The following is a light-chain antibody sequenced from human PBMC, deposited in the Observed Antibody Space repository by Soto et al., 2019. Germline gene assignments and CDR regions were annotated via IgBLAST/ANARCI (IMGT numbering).Light chain of an antibody. CDR2: DAS. V-gene: IGKV3D-11*01. CDR1: QGVSSY. CDR3: QQRFNWPPT. J-gene: IGKJ4*01. Sequence: IVSTQSPATLSLSPGERATLSCRASQGVSSYLAWYQQKPGQAPRLLIYDASNRATGIPARFSGSGPGTDFTLTISSLEPEDFAVYYCQQRFNWPPTFGGGTKVDI.